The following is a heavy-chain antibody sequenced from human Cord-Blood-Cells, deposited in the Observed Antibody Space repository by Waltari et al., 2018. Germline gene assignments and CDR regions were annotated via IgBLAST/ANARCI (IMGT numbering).Heavy chain of an antibody. V-gene: IGHV4-34*01. CDR1: GGSFSGSY. CDR3: ARGFSGYYYGD. D-gene: IGHD3-22*01. J-gene: IGHJ4*02. Sequence: QVQLQQWGAGLLKPSETLSLTCAVYGGSFSGSYWSWIRQPPGKGLEWIGEINHSGSTSYSPSRKSRVTISVDTSKKQFSLKLSAVTAADTAGYYCARGFSGYYYGDWGQGTLVTVCS. CDR2: INHSGST.